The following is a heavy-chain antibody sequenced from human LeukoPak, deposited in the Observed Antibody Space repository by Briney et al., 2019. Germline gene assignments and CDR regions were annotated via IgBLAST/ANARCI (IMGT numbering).Heavy chain of an antibody. CDR1: GGSISSYY. D-gene: IGHD3-3*01. V-gene: IGHV4-59*01. Sequence: SETLSLTCTVSGGSISSYYWSWIRQPPGKGLEWIGYIYYSGSTNYNPSLKSRVTISVDTSKNQFSLKLSSVTAADTAVHYCARAADYDFWSGYYGFWFDPWGQGTLVTVSS. CDR2: IYYSGST. CDR3: ARAADYDFWSGYYGFWFDP. J-gene: IGHJ5*02.